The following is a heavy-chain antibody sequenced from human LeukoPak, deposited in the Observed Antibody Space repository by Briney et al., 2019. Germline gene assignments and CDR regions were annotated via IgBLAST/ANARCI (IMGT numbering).Heavy chain of an antibody. CDR3: AGLDGLDY. CDR1: GYTFTGYY. Sequence: ASVTVSCMASGYTFTGYYMHWVRQAPGQGLEWMGWINPNSGGTNYAQKFQGRVTMTRDTSISTAYMELSRLRSDDTAVYDCAGLDGLDYWGQGTLVTVSS. V-gene: IGHV1-2*02. CDR2: INPNSGGT. J-gene: IGHJ4*02.